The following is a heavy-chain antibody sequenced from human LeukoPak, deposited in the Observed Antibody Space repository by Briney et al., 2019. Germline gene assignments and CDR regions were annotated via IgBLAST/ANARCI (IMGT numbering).Heavy chain of an antibody. V-gene: IGHV4-59*01. CDR3: AREGWYSSGWYFDY. D-gene: IGHD6-19*01. CDR2: IYYSGST. CDR1: GGSISSYY. J-gene: IGHJ4*02. Sequence: SETLSLTCTVSGGSISSYYWSWIRQPPGKGLEWIGYIYYSGSTNYNPSLKSRVTISVDTSKNQFSLKLSSVTAADTAVYCCAREGWYSSGWYFDYWGQGTLVTVSS.